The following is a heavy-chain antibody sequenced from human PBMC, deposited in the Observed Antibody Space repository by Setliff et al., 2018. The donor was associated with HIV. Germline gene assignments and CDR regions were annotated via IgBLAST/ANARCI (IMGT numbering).Heavy chain of an antibody. V-gene: IGHV5-51*01. D-gene: IGHD3-22*01. CDR1: GYTFTNYW. Sequence: GESLKISCKASGYTFTNYWTAWVRQMPGKGLEWMGIIHPRDFDIKYSQSFQGQVTISADKSLSTAYLQWNSLKASDTALYYCARLDSRGYYRSFDVWGQGTMVTVSS. J-gene: IGHJ3*01. CDR2: IHPRDFDI. CDR3: ARLDSRGYYRSFDV.